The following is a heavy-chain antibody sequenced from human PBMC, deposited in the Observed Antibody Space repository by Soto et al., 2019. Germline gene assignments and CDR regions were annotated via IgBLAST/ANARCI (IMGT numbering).Heavy chain of an antibody. Sequence: EVQLLESGGGLVQPGGSLRLSCAASGFTFSSYAMSWVRQAPGKGLEWVSAISGSGGSTYYADSVKGRFTISRDNSKNTLYLQMNSLRAVDTAVYYCAKGEIQGVIIFDWGQGTLVTVSS. CDR1: GFTFSSYA. CDR2: ISGSGGST. CDR3: AKGEIQGVIIFD. D-gene: IGHD3-10*01. V-gene: IGHV3-23*01. J-gene: IGHJ4*02.